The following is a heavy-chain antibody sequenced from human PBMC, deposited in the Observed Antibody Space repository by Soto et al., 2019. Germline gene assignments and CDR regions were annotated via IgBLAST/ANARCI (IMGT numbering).Heavy chain of an antibody. D-gene: IGHD6-6*01. J-gene: IGHJ4*02. Sequence: EVQLVQSGAEVKKPGEPLKISCTGSGYSFTSYWTGWVRQMPGKRLEGMGIIYPGNSDTRYSPSFQGQVTISAYKSISTAYLQWSSLKASDAAMYYCARLVCGSASGFYYFDYWGQGTLVTVSS. CDR3: ARLVCGSASGFYYFDY. V-gene: IGHV5-51*01. CDR1: GYSFTSYW. CDR2: IYPGNSDT.